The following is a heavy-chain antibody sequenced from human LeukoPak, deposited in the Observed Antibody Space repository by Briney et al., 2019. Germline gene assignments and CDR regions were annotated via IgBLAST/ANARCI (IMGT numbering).Heavy chain of an antibody. CDR1: GFTFSSYE. J-gene: IGHJ3*02. V-gene: IGHV3-53*01. CDR2: IYSGGST. Sequence: GGSLRLSCAASGFTFSSYEMSWVRQAPGKGLEWVSVIYSGGSTYYADSVKDRFTISRDNSKNTLYLQMNSLRAEDTAVYYCARVPYYYDSSGYYGAFDIWGQGTMVTVSS. D-gene: IGHD3-22*01. CDR3: ARVPYYYDSSGYYGAFDI.